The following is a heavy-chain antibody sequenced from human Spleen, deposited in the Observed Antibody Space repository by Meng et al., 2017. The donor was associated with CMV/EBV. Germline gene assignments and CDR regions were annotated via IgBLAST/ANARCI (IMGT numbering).Heavy chain of an antibody. Sequence: GGSLRLSCAASGFTVSSNYMSWVRQVPGKGLEWVAVIWFDGSNNFYAASVKGRFTISRDNSKNTLYLHMNSLRAEDTATYYCAKPMLGSIEGWYFDLWGRGTLVTVSS. CDR3: AKPMLGSIEGWYFDL. CDR1: GFTVSSNY. D-gene: IGHD3-10*01. V-gene: IGHV3-33*06. J-gene: IGHJ2*01. CDR2: IWFDGSNN.